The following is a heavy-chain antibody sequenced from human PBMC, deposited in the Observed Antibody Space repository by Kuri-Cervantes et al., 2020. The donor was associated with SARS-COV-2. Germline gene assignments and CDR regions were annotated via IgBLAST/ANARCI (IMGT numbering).Heavy chain of an antibody. CDR1: GFTFSSYA. D-gene: IGHD4-17*01. V-gene: IGHV3-23*01. Sequence: GGSLRLSCVASGFTFSSYAMSWVRQAPGKGLEWVSAISGSGGSTYYADSVKGRFTISRDNSKNTLYLQMNSLRAEDTAVYYCARNPTYGDYPYWYFDLWGRGTLVPSPQ. J-gene: IGHJ2*01. CDR3: ARNPTYGDYPYWYFDL. CDR2: ISGSGGST.